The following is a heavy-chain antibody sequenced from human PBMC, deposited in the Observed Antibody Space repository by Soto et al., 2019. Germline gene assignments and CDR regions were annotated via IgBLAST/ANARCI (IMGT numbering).Heavy chain of an antibody. Sequence: TLSLTYTVAEGYIISYDGSWIRQPPGKGLEWIGYIYYSGSTNYNPSLKSRVTISVDTSKNQFSLKLSSVTAADTAVYYCARASTYSSSSNYYYYGMDVWGQATSVT. CDR1: EGYIISYD. V-gene: IGHV4-59*01. J-gene: IGHJ6*02. CDR2: IYYSGST. D-gene: IGHD6-6*01. CDR3: ARASTYSSSSNYYYYGMDV.